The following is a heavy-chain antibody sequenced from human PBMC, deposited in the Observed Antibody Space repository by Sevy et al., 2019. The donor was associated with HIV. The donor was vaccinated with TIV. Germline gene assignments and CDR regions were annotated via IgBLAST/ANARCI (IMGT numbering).Heavy chain of an antibody. D-gene: IGHD3-9*01. J-gene: IGHJ4*02. V-gene: IGHV3-30*18. Sequence: GGSLRLSCAASGFTFSRYGMHWVRRAPGKGLEWVAARSFDGSKKDYGDSVKGRFTISRDNSKNTLYLAMSSLSPEDTAVYYCAKLDYDILTGNPDYWGQGTLVTVSS. CDR2: RSFDGSKK. CDR3: AKLDYDILTGNPDY. CDR1: GFTFSRYG.